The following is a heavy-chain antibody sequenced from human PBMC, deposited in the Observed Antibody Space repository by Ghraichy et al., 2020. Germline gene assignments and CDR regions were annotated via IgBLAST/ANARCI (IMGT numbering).Heavy chain of an antibody. CDR3: ARDRGADFWSAQNAFDI. CDR2: IKQDGSEK. J-gene: IGHJ3*02. D-gene: IGHD3-3*01. CDR1: GFTFSSYW. V-gene: IGHV3-7*03. Sequence: GGSLRLSCAASGFTFSSYWMSWVRQAPGKGLEWVANIKQDGSEKYYVDSVKGRFTISRDNAKNSLYLQMNSLRAEDTAVYYCARDRGADFWSAQNAFDIWGQGTMVTVSS.